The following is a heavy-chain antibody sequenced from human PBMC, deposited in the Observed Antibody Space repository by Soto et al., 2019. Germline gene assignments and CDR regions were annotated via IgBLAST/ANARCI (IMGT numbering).Heavy chain of an antibody. J-gene: IGHJ5*02. CDR2: INPNSGGT. D-gene: IGHD5-12*01. V-gene: IGHV1-2*02. CDR1: GYTFTGYY. Sequence: GASVKVSCKASGYTFTGYYMHWVRQAPGQGLEWMGWINPNSGGTNYAQKFQGRVTMTRDTSISTAYMELSRLRSDDTAVYYCARDQIVATISANWFDPWGQGTLVTVSS. CDR3: ARDQIVATISANWFDP.